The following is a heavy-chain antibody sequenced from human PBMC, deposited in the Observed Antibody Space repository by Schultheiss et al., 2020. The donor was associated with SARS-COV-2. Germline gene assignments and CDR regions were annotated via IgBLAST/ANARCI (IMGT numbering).Heavy chain of an antibody. CDR3: ARIPGI. CDR1: GGSFSGYY. CDR2: IYTSGST. V-gene: IGHV4-59*10. Sequence: SQTLSLTCAVYGGSFSGYYWSWIRQPAGKGLEWIGRIYTSGSTNYNPSLKSRVTISVDTSKNQFSLKLSSVTAADTAVYYCARIPGIWGQGTMVTVSS. J-gene: IGHJ3*02.